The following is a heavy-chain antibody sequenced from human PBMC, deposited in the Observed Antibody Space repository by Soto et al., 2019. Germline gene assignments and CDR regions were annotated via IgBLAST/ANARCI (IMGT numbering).Heavy chain of an antibody. CDR3: ARIXCTGGSCRPYAYYDLDV. CDR1: EFTFNTYG. J-gene: IGHJ6*02. CDR2: IWYDGSIK. V-gene: IGHV3-33*01. Sequence: GGSLRLSCAASEFTFNTYGMHWVRQAPGRGLEWVAVIWYDGSIKYYADSVKGRFTISRDNSKNTLYLQMNSLRAEDTAVYYCARIXCTGGSCRPYAYYDLDVWGQGTTVTVSS. D-gene: IGHD2-15*01.